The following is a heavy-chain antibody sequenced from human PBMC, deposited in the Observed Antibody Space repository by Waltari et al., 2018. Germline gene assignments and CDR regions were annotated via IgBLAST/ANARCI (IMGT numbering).Heavy chain of an antibody. CDR3: ARHIRGYDAFDI. Sequence: QVQLQQWGAGLLQPSETLSLTCAVYGGSFSGYWGSWIRRPPGKGLEWIGEISQSVRTNYNPSLKSRVTISVDTPKNQFSLKLSSVTAADTAVYYCARHIRGYDAFDILGQGTMAIVSS. CDR2: ISQSVRT. V-gene: IGHV4-34*02. D-gene: IGHD3-3*01. CDR1: GGSFSGYW. J-gene: IGHJ3*02.